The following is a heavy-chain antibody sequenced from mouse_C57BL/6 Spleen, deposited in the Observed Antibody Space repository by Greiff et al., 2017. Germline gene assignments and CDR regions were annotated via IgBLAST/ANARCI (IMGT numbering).Heavy chain of an antibody. J-gene: IGHJ2*01. D-gene: IGHD1-1*01. CDR1: GYTFTSYW. Sequence: QVQLQQPGTELVQPGASVKLSCKASGYTFTSYWMHWVKPRPGQGLEWIGNINPNTGGTNYNETFKSKATLTGSTSSSTAYMQLSCLTSEDCAVYDCARYGRIYIVVYYFDYWGQGTTLTVSS. CDR3: ARYGRIYIVVYYFDY. V-gene: IGHV1-53*01. CDR2: INPNTGGT.